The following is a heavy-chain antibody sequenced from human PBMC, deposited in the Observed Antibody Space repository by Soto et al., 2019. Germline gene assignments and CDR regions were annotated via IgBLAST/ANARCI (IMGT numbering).Heavy chain of an antibody. CDR2: INPQTGGT. CDR1: GYTFTGYY. Sequence: ASVKVSCKASGYTFTGYYIHWVREAPGQGLEWMGWINPQTGGTSYAQKFQGRVTLSRDTSINTAYLQMNSLRADDTAVYYCVKEGDTVIRGGKGMAVWGQGTTVTVSS. V-gene: IGHV1-2*02. J-gene: IGHJ6*02. D-gene: IGHD3-10*01. CDR3: VKEGDTVIRGGKGMAV.